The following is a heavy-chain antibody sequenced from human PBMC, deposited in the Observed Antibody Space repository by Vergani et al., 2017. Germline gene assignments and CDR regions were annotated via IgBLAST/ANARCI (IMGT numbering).Heavy chain of an antibody. CDR3: AGGSGLSSTSPGDYMDV. CDR1: GFTFSSYA. CDR2: ISYDGSKK. J-gene: IGHJ6*03. Sequence: QVQLVESGGGVVQPGRSLRLSCAASGFTFSSYAMHWVRQAPGKGLEWVAVISYDGSKKYYADSVKGRFTISRDNSKNTLYLQMNSLRAEETAVYYCAGGSGLSSTSPGDYMDVWGKGTTVTVSS. D-gene: IGHD2-2*01. V-gene: IGHV3-30-3*01.